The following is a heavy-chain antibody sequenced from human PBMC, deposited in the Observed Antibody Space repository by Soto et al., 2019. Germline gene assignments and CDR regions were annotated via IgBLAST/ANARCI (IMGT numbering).Heavy chain of an antibody. V-gene: IGHV4-59*01. CDR2: IYYSGST. J-gene: IGHJ4*02. CDR1: DGSIISYY. Sequence: PSETLSLTCTVSDGSIISYYWSWIRQPPGKGLEWIGYIYYSGSTNYNPSLKSRVTISVDTSKNQFSLKLSSVTAADTAVYYCARGRYSGYDVISTYDYWGQGTLVTVSS. D-gene: IGHD5-12*01. CDR3: ARGRYSGYDVISTYDY.